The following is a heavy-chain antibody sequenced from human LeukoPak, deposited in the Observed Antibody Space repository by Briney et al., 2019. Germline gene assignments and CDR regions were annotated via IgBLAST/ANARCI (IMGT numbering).Heavy chain of an antibody. J-gene: IGHJ4*02. Sequence: PGGSLRLSCAASGFTFSSYAMSWVRQAPGRGLEWVSGISGSGTNTYYADSVKGRFTISRDNSKNTLYLQVNSLRAEDTAVYYCAKDVSPLMVTTWDYWGQGTLVTVSS. CDR1: GFTFSSYA. V-gene: IGHV3-23*01. CDR3: AKDVSPLMVTTWDY. CDR2: ISGSGTNT. D-gene: IGHD2-21*02.